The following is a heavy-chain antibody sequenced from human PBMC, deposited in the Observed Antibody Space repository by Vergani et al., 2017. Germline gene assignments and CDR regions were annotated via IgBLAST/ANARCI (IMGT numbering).Heavy chain of an antibody. CDR2: MYHSGST. Sequence: QVRLQESGPGLVKPSETLSLPCSVSGGSMSGYYWSWIRQPPGKELEWIGYMYHSGSTNYNPSLETRVTISGDTSKNQFSLKLNSVTAADTAVYYCGRGGRPGVESGSYLYYFDYWGQGTLVTVSS. J-gene: IGHJ4*02. D-gene: IGHD1-26*01. CDR3: GRGGRPGVESGSYLYYFDY. CDR1: GGSMSGYY. V-gene: IGHV4-59*01.